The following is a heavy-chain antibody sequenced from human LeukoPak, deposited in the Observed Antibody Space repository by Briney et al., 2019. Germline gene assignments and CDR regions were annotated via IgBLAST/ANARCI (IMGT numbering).Heavy chain of an antibody. J-gene: IGHJ3*02. Sequence: TLSLTCTVSGGSISSGGYYWSWTRQHPGKGLEWIGYIYYSGSTYYNPSLKSRVTISVDTSKNQFSLKLSSVTAADTAVYYCARTYGSGSYSSAFDIWGQGTMVTVSS. CDR2: IYYSGST. CDR3: ARTYGSGSYSSAFDI. D-gene: IGHD3-10*01. CDR1: GGSISSGGYY. V-gene: IGHV4-31*03.